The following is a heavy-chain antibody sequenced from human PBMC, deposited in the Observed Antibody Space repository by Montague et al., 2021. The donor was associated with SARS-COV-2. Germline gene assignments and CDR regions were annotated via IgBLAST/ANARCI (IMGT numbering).Heavy chain of an antibody. CDR1: GGSISSYY. J-gene: IGHJ6*02. CDR2: IYYSGST. CDR3: ARGGGYYNYGLDV. Sequence: SETLSLTCTVSGGSISSYYWSWIRQPPGRGLEWIGYIYYSGSTDYSPSLKSRVTIPLDTSKNQFSLKVTSVTAADTAVYYCARGGGYYNYGLDVWGPGTTVTVSS. V-gene: IGHV4-59*01. D-gene: IGHD3-22*01.